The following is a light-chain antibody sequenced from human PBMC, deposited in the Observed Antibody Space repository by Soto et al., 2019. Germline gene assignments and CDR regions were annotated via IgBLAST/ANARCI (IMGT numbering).Light chain of an antibody. J-gene: IGKJ1*01. CDR2: AAS. Sequence: DIQMTQSPSSLSASVGDGVTITCRASQSISSYLNWYQQKPGKAPKLLIYAASSLQSGVPSRFSGSGSGTDFTLTISSLQPEDFATYYCQQSYSTPPWTFGQGTKVESK. CDR3: QQSYSTPPWT. V-gene: IGKV1-39*01. CDR1: QSISSY.